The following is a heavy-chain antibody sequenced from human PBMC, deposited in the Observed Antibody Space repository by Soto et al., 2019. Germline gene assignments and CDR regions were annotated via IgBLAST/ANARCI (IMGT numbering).Heavy chain of an antibody. Sequence: QVQLVQSGAEEKKPGASVKVSCKASGYTFTSYAIHWVRQAPGQRLEWMGWINAGNGNTKYSQKFQGRVTITRDTSASTAYMELSSLKSEDTGVYCCASGDWWLFDYWGQGTLVTVSS. J-gene: IGHJ4*02. V-gene: IGHV1-3*05. D-gene: IGHD2-8*02. CDR3: ASGDWWLFDY. CDR1: GYTFTSYA. CDR2: INAGNGNT.